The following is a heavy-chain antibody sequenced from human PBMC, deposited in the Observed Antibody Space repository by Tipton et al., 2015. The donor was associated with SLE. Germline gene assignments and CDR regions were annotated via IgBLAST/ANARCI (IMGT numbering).Heavy chain of an antibody. Sequence: QSGAEVKKPGSSVKVSCKASGGTFSSYAISWVRQAPGQGLEWMGRIIPIFGTANYAQKFQGRVTITADESTSTAYMELSSLRSEDTAVYYCARHQAYDSSVGSYYYYGMDVWGQGTTVTVSS. J-gene: IGHJ6*02. D-gene: IGHD3-22*01. CDR2: IIPIFGTA. CDR3: ARHQAYDSSVGSYYYYGMDV. V-gene: IGHV1-69*15. CDR1: GGTFSSYA.